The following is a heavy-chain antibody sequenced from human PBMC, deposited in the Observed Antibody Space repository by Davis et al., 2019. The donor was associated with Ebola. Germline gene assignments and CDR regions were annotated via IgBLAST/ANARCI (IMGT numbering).Heavy chain of an antibody. J-gene: IGHJ5*02. Sequence: GESLKISCAASGFTFSSYSMNWVRQAPGKGLEWVSYISSSSSTIYYADSVKGRFTISRDNAKNSLYLQMNSLRDEDTAVYYCARSMTTGTTDWFDPWGQGTLVTVSS. CDR2: ISSSSSTI. D-gene: IGHD4-17*01. V-gene: IGHV3-48*02. CDR3: ARSMTTGTTDWFDP. CDR1: GFTFSSYS.